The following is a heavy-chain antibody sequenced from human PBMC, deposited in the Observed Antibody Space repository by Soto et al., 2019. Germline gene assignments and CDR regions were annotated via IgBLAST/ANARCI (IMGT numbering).Heavy chain of an antibody. Sequence: QVQLVESGAEVRKPGASVMVSCRASGYTFSSYDINWVRQATGQGPEWMGRMSPNSGDTDYAERFQGRVSMTRDTSISTAYLELNGLTSEDTATYYCARGARYRLPKNGDYHYYYMDVWGKGTTVTVSS. V-gene: IGHV1-8*02. J-gene: IGHJ6*03. CDR2: MSPNSGDT. CDR1: GYTFSSYD. D-gene: IGHD2-21*02. CDR3: ARGARYRLPKNGDYHYYYMDV.